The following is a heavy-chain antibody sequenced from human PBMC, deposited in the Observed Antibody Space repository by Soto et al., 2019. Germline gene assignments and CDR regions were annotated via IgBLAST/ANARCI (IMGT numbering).Heavy chain of an antibody. V-gene: IGHV5-51*01. CDR2: MYPGDSDT. D-gene: IGHD2-2*01. CDR1: GYDFNTNW. CDR3: ALLPRDCNKTSCYYADH. Sequence: LGESLKISCRGSGYDFNTNWFGWVRQLPGKGLEWVGIMYPGDSDTRYNPSLQGHVTLSADVTVSTAFLQWRSLKTSDTGMYCCALLPRDCNKTSCYYADHWGQGTQVTVSS. J-gene: IGHJ4*02.